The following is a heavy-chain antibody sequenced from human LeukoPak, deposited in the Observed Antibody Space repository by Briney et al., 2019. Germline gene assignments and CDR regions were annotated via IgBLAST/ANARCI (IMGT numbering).Heavy chain of an antibody. CDR2: ITGSSTWT. V-gene: IGHV3-23*01. CDR3: ARELVSLGTGYFDL. D-gene: IGHD7-27*01. CDR1: GFTFGTYG. Sequence: PGGSLRLSCEASGFTFGTYGMTWVRQAPGEGREWVSGITGSSTWTYYADSVRGRFTISRDNSKNTLHLQMNNLTADDTAIYYCARELVSLGTGYFDLWGRGTLVTVSS. J-gene: IGHJ2*01.